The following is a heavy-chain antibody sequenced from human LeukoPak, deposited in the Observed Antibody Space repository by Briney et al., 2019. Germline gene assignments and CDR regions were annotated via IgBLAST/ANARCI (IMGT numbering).Heavy chain of an antibody. V-gene: IGHV3-23*01. CDR3: ARSTAAGTYRGWFDP. Sequence: GGSLRLSCAASGFTFSSYAMTWVRQAPGKGLEWVSAISGSGGSTYYADSVKGRFTISRDNSKNTLYLQMNSLRAEDTAVYYCARSTAAGTYRGWFDPWGQGTLVTVSS. CDR2: ISGSGGST. CDR1: GFTFSSYA. D-gene: IGHD6-13*01. J-gene: IGHJ5*02.